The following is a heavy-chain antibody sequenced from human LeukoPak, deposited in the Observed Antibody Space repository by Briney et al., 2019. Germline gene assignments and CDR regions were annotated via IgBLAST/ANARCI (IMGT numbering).Heavy chain of an antibody. D-gene: IGHD3-3*01. Sequence: ASVKVSCKASGYTFTGYYMHWVRQAPGQGLEWMGWINPNSGGTNYAQKFQGRVTMTRDMSISTAYMELSRLRSDDTAVYYCARTGRDFWSGFDAFDIWGQGTMVTVSS. CDR3: ARTGRDFWSGFDAFDI. V-gene: IGHV1-2*02. CDR1: GYTFTGYY. CDR2: INPNSGGT. J-gene: IGHJ3*02.